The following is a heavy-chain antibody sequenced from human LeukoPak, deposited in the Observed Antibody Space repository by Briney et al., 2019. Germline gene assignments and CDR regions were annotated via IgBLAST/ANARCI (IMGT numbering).Heavy chain of an antibody. CDR1: GYSFTSTW. Sequence: GESLKISCEASGYSFTSTWNGWVRQMPGKGLEWMGIIYPGDSDTRYSPSFQGQVSISADKSISTAYLQWSSLKASDTAMYYCARHTYSSIEPPFDFYGMDVWGQGTTVTVSS. CDR2: IYPGDSDT. J-gene: IGHJ6*02. D-gene: IGHD6-13*01. V-gene: IGHV5-51*01. CDR3: ARHTYSSIEPPFDFYGMDV.